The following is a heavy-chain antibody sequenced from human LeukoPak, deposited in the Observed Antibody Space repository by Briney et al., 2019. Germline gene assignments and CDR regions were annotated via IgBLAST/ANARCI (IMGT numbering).Heavy chain of an antibody. Sequence: PGGSLRLSCAASGFTFSSYSMNWIRQAPGKGLDWVSSISSSSYIYYADSVKGRFTISRDNAKNSLYLQMNSLRAEDTAVYYCARDLLGGWGGYWGQGTLVTVSS. CDR2: ISSSSYI. CDR1: GFTFSSYS. D-gene: IGHD6-19*01. J-gene: IGHJ4*02. CDR3: ARDLLGGWGGY. V-gene: IGHV3-21*01.